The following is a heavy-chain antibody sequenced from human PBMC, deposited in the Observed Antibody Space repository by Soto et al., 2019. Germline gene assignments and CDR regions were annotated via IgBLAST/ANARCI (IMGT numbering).Heavy chain of an antibody. Sequence: GASVKVSCKASGYTFTSYGISWVRQAPGQGLEWMGWISAYNGNTNYAQKLQGRATMTTDTSTSTAYMELRSLRSDDTAVYYCARDKGYGFGWSSSSGMDVWGQGTTVTVSS. CDR2: ISAYNGNT. CDR3: ARDKGYGFGWSSSSGMDV. CDR1: GYTFTSYG. V-gene: IGHV1-18*01. J-gene: IGHJ6*02. D-gene: IGHD5-18*01.